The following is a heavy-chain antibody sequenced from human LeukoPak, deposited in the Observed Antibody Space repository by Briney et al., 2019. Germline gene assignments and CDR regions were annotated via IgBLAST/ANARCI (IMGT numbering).Heavy chain of an antibody. CDR3: ARGADDYVWGSYRYITTGFDY. J-gene: IGHJ4*02. Sequence: ASVKVSCKASGYTFTSYGISWVRQAPGQGLEWMGWISAYNGNTNYAQKLQGRVTMTTGTSTSTAYMELRSLRSDDTAVYYCARGADDYVWGSYRYITTGFDYWGQGTLVTVSS. V-gene: IGHV1-18*04. CDR2: ISAYNGNT. CDR1: GYTFTSYG. D-gene: IGHD3-16*02.